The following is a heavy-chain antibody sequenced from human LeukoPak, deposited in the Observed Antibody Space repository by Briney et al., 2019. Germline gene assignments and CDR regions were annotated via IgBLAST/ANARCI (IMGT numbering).Heavy chain of an antibody. D-gene: IGHD4-17*01. CDR1: GFSFSDNY. Sequence: GGSLRLSCVTSGFSFSDNYMSWFRLSPGKWLEWVSYITGSGTTTEYADSVKGRFTISRDNAESSLYLQLNDVRPEDTAVYYCARDPDYGDPYWGQGTLVTVSS. J-gene: IGHJ4*02. CDR2: ITGSGTTT. V-gene: IGHV3-11*01. CDR3: ARDPDYGDPY.